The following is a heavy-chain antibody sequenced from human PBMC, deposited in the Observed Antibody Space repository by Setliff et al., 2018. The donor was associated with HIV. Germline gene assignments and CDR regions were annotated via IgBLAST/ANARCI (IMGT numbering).Heavy chain of an antibody. J-gene: IGHJ4*02. V-gene: IGHV3-23*01. Sequence: GGSLRLSCAASGFTFSSYAMSWVRQAPGKGLEWVSAISGSGGSTYYADSVKGRFTISRDNSKNTLYLQMNSLRAEDTAVYYCAKPRHYDSSGYYHYWGQGTLVTVSS. CDR3: AKPRHYDSSGYYHY. CDR2: ISGSGGST. CDR1: GFTFSSYA. D-gene: IGHD3-22*01.